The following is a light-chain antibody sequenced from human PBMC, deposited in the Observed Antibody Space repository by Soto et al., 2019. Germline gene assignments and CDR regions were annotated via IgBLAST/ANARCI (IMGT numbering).Light chain of an antibody. J-gene: IGLJ1*01. V-gene: IGLV2-14*01. CDR1: SSDNGSYDY. CDR3: SSFTSTSTRL. Sequence: QSVLTQPASVSGSLGQSITISCTGTSSDNGSYDYVSWYQQHPGKAPNLIIYEVTDRPSGVSNRFSGSKSGNTASLTISGLQAEDEADYYCSSFTSTSTRLFGSGTKVTVL. CDR2: EVT.